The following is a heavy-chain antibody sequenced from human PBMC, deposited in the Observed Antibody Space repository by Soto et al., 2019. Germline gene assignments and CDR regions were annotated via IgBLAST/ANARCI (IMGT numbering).Heavy chain of an antibody. Sequence: SETLSLTCTVSGGSISSGGYYWSWIRQHPGKGLEWIGYIYYSGSTYYNPSLKSRVTISVATSKNQFSLKLSSVTAADTAVYYCARVVGTMVRGVTPTDHYYYYGMDVWGQGTTVTVSS. CDR1: GGSISSGGYY. CDR2: IYYSGST. D-gene: IGHD3-10*01. CDR3: ARVVGTMVRGVTPTDHYYYYGMDV. J-gene: IGHJ6*02. V-gene: IGHV4-31*03.